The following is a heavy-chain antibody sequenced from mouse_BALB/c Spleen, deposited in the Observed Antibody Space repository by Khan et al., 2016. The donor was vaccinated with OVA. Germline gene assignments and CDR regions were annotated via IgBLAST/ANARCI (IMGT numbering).Heavy chain of an antibody. V-gene: IGHV1-77*01. CDR2: ISPGSGDT. CDR3: ARRNYFGYTMAY. CDR1: GYSFTDYY. J-gene: IGHJ3*01. D-gene: IGHD1-2*01. Sequence: QVQLQQPGAELARPGASVKLSCKASGYSFTDYYINWVKQRTGQGLEWIGEISPGSGDTYYNEKFKGKATLTADTSSSTAYMQLSSLSSDASAVYFCARRNYFGYTMAYWGQGTLVTVSA.